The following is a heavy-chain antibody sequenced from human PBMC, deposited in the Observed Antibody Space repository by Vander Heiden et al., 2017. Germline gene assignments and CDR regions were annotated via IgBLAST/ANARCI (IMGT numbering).Heavy chain of an antibody. J-gene: IGHJ3*02. CDR3: ARDTDSGRGKSDAFDI. Sequence: QVQLVESGGGVVQPGRSLRLSCAAPGFTFSSYAMHWVRQAPGKGLEWVAVISYDGSNKYYADSVKGRFTISRDNSKNTLYLQMNSLRAEDTAVYYCARDTDSGRGKSDAFDIWGQGTMVTVSS. CDR1: GFTFSSYA. V-gene: IGHV3-30-3*01. D-gene: IGHD1-26*01. CDR2: ISYDGSNK.